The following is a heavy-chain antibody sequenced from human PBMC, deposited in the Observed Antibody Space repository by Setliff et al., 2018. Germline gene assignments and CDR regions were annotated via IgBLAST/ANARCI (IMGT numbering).Heavy chain of an antibody. D-gene: IGHD6-13*01. J-gene: IGHJ4*02. CDR2: INHSGST. CDR1: GGSFSNYY. CDR3: VRESRSTWYRRDF. V-gene: IGHV4-34*01. Sequence: PSETLSLTCTVYGGSFSNYYWSWIRQPPGKGLEWIGEINHSGSTNYNPSLTSRVTISLDKSRNQFSLHLNSVTASDTAVYYCVRESRSTWYRRDFWGQGTLVTVSS.